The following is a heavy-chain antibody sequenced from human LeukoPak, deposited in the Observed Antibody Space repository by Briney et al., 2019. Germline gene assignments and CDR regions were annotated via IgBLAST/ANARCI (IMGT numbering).Heavy chain of an antibody. J-gene: IGHJ4*02. CDR3: AKDGTVGDYVWGSSDY. CDR2: ISGDGGST. V-gene: IGHV3-43*02. CDR1: GFTFDDYA. D-gene: IGHD3-16*01. Sequence: GGSLRLSCAASGFTFDDYAMHWVRQAPGKGLEWVSLISGDGGSTYYADSVKGRFTISRDNSKNSLHLQMNSLRTEDTALYYCAKDGTVGDYVWGSSDYWGQGTLVTVSS.